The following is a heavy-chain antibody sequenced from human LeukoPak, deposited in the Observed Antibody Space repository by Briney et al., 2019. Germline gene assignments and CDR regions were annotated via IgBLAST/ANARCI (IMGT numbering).Heavy chain of an antibody. CDR2: MFDSENT. J-gene: IGHJ4*02. Sequence: SETLSLTCTVSGVPFSSHYWSWIRQPPGKGLEWIGYMFDSENTKENPSLKSRVTLSADTSKSQFSLRLSSVTAADTAVYYCATIKRGSIFGYFDFWGQGILVTVSS. CDR3: ATIKRGSIFGYFDF. V-gene: IGHV4-59*11. D-gene: IGHD5-18*01. CDR1: GVPFSSHY.